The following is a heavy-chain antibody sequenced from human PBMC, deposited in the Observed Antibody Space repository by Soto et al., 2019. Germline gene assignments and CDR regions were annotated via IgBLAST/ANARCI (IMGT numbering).Heavy chain of an antibody. J-gene: IGHJ4*02. D-gene: IGHD2-21*02. Sequence: SETLSLTCTVSGGSISSYYWSWIRQPPGKGLEWIGYIYYSGSTKYNPSLKSRVTISVDTSKNQLSLKLSSVTAADTAVYYCARDIRVYCGGYCYFYYFDYWGQGTLVTVS. CDR3: ARDIRVYCGGYCYFYYFDY. V-gene: IGHV4-59*01. CDR2: IYYSGST. CDR1: GGSISSYY.